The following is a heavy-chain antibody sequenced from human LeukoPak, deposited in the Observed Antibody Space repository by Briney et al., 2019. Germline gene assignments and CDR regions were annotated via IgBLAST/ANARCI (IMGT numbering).Heavy chain of an antibody. CDR3: AKTLGAPRYYFDY. J-gene: IGHJ4*02. V-gene: IGHV3-23*01. Sequence: GGSLRLSCAVSGFTFSSYTMCWVRQAPGKGLEWVSSITGNAGSTYYADSVKGRFTISRDNSKNTLYLQMNSLRAEDTAVYYCAKTLGAPRYYFDYWGQGTLVTVSP. CDR2: ITGNAGST. D-gene: IGHD1-26*01. CDR1: GFTFSSYT.